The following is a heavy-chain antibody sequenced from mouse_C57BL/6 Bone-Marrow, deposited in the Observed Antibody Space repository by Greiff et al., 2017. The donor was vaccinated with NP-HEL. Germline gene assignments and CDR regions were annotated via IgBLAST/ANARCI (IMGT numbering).Heavy chain of an antibody. Sequence: EVKLVESGGGLVKPGGSLKLSCAASGFTFSSYAMSWVRQTPEKRLEWVATISDGGSYTYYPDNVKGRFTISRDNAKNNLYLQMSHLKSEDTAMYYCARENGYFSNYAMDYWGQGTSVTVSS. J-gene: IGHJ4*01. CDR2: ISDGGSYT. V-gene: IGHV5-4*01. CDR3: ARENGYFSNYAMDY. D-gene: IGHD2-3*01. CDR1: GFTFSSYA.